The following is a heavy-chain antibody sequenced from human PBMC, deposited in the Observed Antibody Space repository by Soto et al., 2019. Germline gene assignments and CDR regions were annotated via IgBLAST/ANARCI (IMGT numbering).Heavy chain of an antibody. J-gene: IGHJ6*02. CDR3: ARKASTVTLRQYGMDV. D-gene: IGHD4-17*01. CDR1: GGSISSYY. CDR2: IYYSGST. V-gene: IGHV4-59*01. Sequence: QVQLQESGPGLVKPSETLSLTCTVSGGSISSYYWSWIRQPPGKGLEWIGYIYYSGSTNYNPSLKSRVTISVDTSKNQFSLKLSSVTAADTAVYYCARKASTVTLRQYGMDVWGQGTTVTVSS.